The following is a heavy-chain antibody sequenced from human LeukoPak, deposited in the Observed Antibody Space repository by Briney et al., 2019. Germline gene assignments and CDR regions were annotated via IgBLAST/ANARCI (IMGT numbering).Heavy chain of an antibody. CDR3: AKELMGFDY. D-gene: IGHD2-8*01. V-gene: IGHV3-23*01. CDR1: GFTFSTYA. J-gene: IGHJ4*02. Sequence: GGSLRLSCAVSGFTFSTYAMNWVRQAPGKGLEWVSVISGSCGSTYYADSVKGRFTVSRDNSKDTVYLQMNSLRGEDTAVYYCAKELMGFDYWGQGSLVTVSS. CDR2: ISGSCGST.